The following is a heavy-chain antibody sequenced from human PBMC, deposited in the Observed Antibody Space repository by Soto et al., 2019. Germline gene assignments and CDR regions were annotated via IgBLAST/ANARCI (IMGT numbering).Heavy chain of an antibody. Sequence: EVKLVESGGGLVKPGGSLRLSCAASGFTSSSYAMNWVRQAPGKGLEWVSSISGSGNYIYYADSVKGRFTFSRDNAKNSLYLHMSSLRAEDTAVYYCARDMEFCTNGLCYWFDYWGQGTLVTVSS. CDR2: ISGSGNYI. D-gene: IGHD2-8*01. J-gene: IGHJ4*02. V-gene: IGHV3-21*01. CDR1: GFTSSSYA. CDR3: ARDMEFCTNGLCYWFDY.